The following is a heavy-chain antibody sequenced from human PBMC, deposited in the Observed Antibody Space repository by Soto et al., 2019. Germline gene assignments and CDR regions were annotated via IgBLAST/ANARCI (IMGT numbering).Heavy chain of an antibody. CDR3: VRGGGGGMFEH. Sequence: GSLRLSCATSGFPFNDYYMTWIRQAPGKGLEWLSHISPKSTFRNYADSVKGRFTISRDNTESSLFLQMNSLGVDDTAVYSCVRGGGGGMFEHWGQGVLVTVYS. J-gene: IGHJ4*02. D-gene: IGHD2-21*01. CDR1: GFPFNDYY. V-gene: IGHV3-11*06. CDR2: ISPKSTFR.